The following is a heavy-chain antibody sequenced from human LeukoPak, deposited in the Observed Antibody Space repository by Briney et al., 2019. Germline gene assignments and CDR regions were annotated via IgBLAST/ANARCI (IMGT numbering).Heavy chain of an antibody. J-gene: IGHJ3*02. D-gene: IGHD5-12*01. V-gene: IGHV1-24*01. CDR3: ATDRGYSGYDAFDI. CDR2: FDPEDGET. Sequence: ASVNVSCKVSGYTLTELSMHWVRQAPGKGLEWMGGFDPEDGETIYAQKFQGRVTMTEDTSTGTAYMELSSLRSEDTAVYYCATDRGYSGYDAFDIWGQGTMVTVSS. CDR1: GYTLTELS.